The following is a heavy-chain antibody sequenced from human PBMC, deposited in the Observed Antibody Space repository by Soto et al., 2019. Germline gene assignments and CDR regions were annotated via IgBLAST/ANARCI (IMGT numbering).Heavy chain of an antibody. Sequence: QVQLVESGGGVVQPGRSLRLSCAASGFTFSSYGMHWVRQAPGKGLEWVAVISYDGSNKYYADSVKGRFTISRDNSKNTLYLQMNSLRAEDTAVYYCAKGYTYYYDSSGWGFDYWGQGTLVPVSS. CDR1: GFTFSSYG. J-gene: IGHJ4*02. V-gene: IGHV3-30*18. CDR3: AKGYTYYYDSSGWGFDY. CDR2: ISYDGSNK. D-gene: IGHD3-22*01.